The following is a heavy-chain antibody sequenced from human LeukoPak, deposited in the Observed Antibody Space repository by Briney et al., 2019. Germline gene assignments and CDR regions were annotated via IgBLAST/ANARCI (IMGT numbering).Heavy chain of an antibody. J-gene: IGHJ4*02. CDR2: IYYSKNT. D-gene: IGHD5-18*01. CDR3: VSPRGFSYGYFDY. Sequence: SETLSLTCSVPGGSISSSSAYWGWIRQPPGKGLEWIGSIYYSKNTYYNPSLKSRVTISADTSKNQFSLTLGSVSATDTAVYYCVSPRGFSYGYFDYWGQGTLVTVSS. CDR1: GGSISSSSAY. V-gene: IGHV4-39*01.